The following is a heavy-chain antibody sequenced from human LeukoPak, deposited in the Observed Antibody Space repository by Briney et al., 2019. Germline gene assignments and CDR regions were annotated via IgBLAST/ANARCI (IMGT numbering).Heavy chain of an antibody. CDR3: ARESRGYGYSSGLST. CDR2: IIPIFGTA. V-gene: IGHV1-69*13. D-gene: IGHD6-19*01. CDR1: GGTFSSYA. Sequence: GASVKVSCKASGGTFSSYAISWVRQAPGQGLEWMGGIIPIFGTANYAQKFQGRVTITADESTSTAYMELSSLRSEDTAAYYCARESRGYGYSSGLSTWGQGTLVTVSS. J-gene: IGHJ5*02.